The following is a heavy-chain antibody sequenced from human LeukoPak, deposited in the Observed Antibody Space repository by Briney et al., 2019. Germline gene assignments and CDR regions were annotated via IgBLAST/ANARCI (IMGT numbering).Heavy chain of an antibody. CDR2: INPNSGGT. CDR3: ARDGIAAAGISGAYYMDV. CDR1: GFTLSNAW. D-gene: IGHD6-13*01. V-gene: IGHV1-2*02. J-gene: IGHJ6*03. Sequence: GGSLRLSCAASGFTLSNAWMNWVRQAPGKGLEWMGWINPNSGGTNYAQKFQGRVTMTRDTSISTAYMELSRLRSDDTAVYYCARDGIAAAGISGAYYMDVWGKGTTVTISS.